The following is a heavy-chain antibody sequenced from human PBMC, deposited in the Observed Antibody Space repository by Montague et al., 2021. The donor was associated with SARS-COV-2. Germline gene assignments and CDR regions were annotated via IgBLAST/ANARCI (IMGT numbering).Heavy chain of an antibody. CDR3: AATSGDSVVVVAAYYGMDV. Sequence: SLRLSCAASGFTFSSYEMNWVRQAPGKGLEWVSYISSSGSTIYYADSVKGRFTISRDNAKNSLYLQMNSLRAEDTAVYYWAATSGDSVVVVAAYYGMDVWGQGTTVTVSS. D-gene: IGHD2-15*01. V-gene: IGHV3-48*03. J-gene: IGHJ6*02. CDR2: ISSSGSTI. CDR1: GFTFSSYE.